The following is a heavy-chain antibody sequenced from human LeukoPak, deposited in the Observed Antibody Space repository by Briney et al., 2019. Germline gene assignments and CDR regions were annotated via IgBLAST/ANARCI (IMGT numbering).Heavy chain of an antibody. D-gene: IGHD5-24*01. CDR1: GYTFTNYG. CDR3: AREAERWLQFGHRKTNFDY. V-gene: IGHV1-18*01. J-gene: IGHJ4*02. Sequence: GASVKVSCKASGYTFTNYGLSWVRQAPGQGLEWMGWISGYNGNTKYVQKLQGRVTMTRDTSTTTAYMELRSLRSDDTAVYYCAREAERWLQFGHRKTNFDYWGQGTLVTVSS. CDR2: ISGYNGNT.